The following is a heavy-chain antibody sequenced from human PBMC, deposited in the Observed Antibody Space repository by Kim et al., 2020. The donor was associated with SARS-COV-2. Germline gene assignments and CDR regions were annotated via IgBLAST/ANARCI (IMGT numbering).Heavy chain of an antibody. CDR3: ARDSGSYRGNWFDP. Sequence: SPSFQGQVTISADKSISTDYLQWSSLKASDTAMYYCARDSGSYRGNWFDPWGQGTLVTVSS. D-gene: IGHD3-10*01. V-gene: IGHV5-51*01. J-gene: IGHJ5*02.